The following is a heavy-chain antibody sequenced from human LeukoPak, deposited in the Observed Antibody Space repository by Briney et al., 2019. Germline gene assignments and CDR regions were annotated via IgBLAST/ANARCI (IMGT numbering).Heavy chain of an antibody. CDR2: IIPIFGTA. CDR1: GGTFSSYA. Sequence: SVKVSCKASGGTFSSYAISWVRQAPGQGLEWMGGIIPIFGTANYAQRFQGRVTITADESTSTAYMELSSLRSEDTAVYYCAREYMVRGVIHFDYWGQGTLVTVSS. D-gene: IGHD3-10*01. J-gene: IGHJ4*02. V-gene: IGHV1-69*13. CDR3: AREYMVRGVIHFDY.